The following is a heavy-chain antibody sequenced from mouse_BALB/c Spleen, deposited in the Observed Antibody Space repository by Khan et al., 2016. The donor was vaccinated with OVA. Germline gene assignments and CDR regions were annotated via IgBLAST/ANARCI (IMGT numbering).Heavy chain of an antibody. CDR2: INPSNGYT. V-gene: IGHV1-4*01. D-gene: IGHD2-14*01. J-gene: IGHJ3*01. Sequence: QVQLKQSGAELARPGASVKMSCKASGYTFTSYTIHWIKLRPGQGLEWIGYINPSNGYTNYNQKFKDKATLTADKSSTTAYMQLSSLTSDDSAVYNCARDRVFYRNDGWFAYWGLGTLVTVSA. CDR3: ARDRVFYRNDGWFAY. CDR1: GYTFTSYT.